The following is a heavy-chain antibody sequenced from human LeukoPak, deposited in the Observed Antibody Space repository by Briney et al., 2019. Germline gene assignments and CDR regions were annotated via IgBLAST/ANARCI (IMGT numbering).Heavy chain of an antibody. CDR3: ARRGFYDSSGYYDY. CDR2: IYYSGST. CDR1: GGSISSYY. V-gene: IGHV4-59*08. D-gene: IGHD3-22*01. Sequence: SETLSLTCTVSGGSISSYYWSWIRQPPGKGLEWIGYIYYSGSTNYNPSLKSRVTVSVDTSKNQFSLKLSSVTAADTAVYYCARRGFYDSSGYYDYWGQGTLVTVSS. J-gene: IGHJ4*02.